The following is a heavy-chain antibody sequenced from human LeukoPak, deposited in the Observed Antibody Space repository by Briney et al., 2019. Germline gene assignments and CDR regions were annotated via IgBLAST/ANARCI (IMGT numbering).Heavy chain of an antibody. CDR2: IWYDGSNK. V-gene: IGHV3-33*01. Sequence: GGSLRLSCAASGFTFSSYGMHWVRQAPGKGLEWVAVIWYDGSNKYYADSVKGRFTISRDNSKNTLYLQMNSLRAEDTAVYYCARERSIVATFDYWGQETLVTVSS. J-gene: IGHJ4*02. CDR3: ARERSIVATFDY. D-gene: IGHD5-12*01. CDR1: GFTFSSYG.